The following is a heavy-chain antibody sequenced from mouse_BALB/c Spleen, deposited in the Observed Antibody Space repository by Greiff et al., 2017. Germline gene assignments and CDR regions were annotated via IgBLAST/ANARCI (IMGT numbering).Heavy chain of an antibody. V-gene: IGHV1-84*02. CDR3: ARSTTVVPHDY. J-gene: IGHJ2*01. CDR1: GYTFTDYY. Sequence: QVQLKQSGPELVKPGASVKISCKASGYTFTDYYINWVKQKPGQGLEWIGWIYPGSGNTKYNEKFKGKATLTVDTSSSTAYMQLSSLTSEDTAVYFCARSTTVVPHDYWGQGTTLTVSS. D-gene: IGHD1-1*01. CDR2: IYPGSGNT.